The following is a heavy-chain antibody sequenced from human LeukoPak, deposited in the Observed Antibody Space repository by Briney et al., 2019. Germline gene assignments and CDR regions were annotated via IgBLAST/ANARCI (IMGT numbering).Heavy chain of an antibody. CDR1: GYSFTDYW. J-gene: IGHJ4*02. V-gene: IGHV5-10-1*01. D-gene: IGHD3-22*01. CDR2: IDPSDSYT. Sequence: GESLKISCKGSGYSFTDYWIGWVRQMPGKGLEWMGRIDPSDSYTNYSPSFQGHVTISADKSISTAYLQWSSLKASDTAMYYCASQTYYYDSSGYSQFDYWGQGTLVTVSS. CDR3: ASQTYYYDSSGYSQFDY.